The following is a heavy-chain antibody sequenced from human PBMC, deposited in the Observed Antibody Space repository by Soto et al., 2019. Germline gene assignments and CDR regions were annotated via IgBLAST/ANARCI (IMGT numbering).Heavy chain of an antibody. J-gene: IGHJ6*02. V-gene: IGHV1-69*12. CDR2: IIPIFGTA. Sequence: QVQLVQSGAEVKKPGSSVKVSCKASGGTFSSYGISWVRQAPGQGREWMGGIIPIFGTANYAQKFQGRVTITADEPTSTAYMELSSLRSEDTAVYYCARAAQPRDYYYGMDVWGQGTTVTVSS. CDR1: GGTFSSYG. CDR3: ARAAQPRDYYYGMDV.